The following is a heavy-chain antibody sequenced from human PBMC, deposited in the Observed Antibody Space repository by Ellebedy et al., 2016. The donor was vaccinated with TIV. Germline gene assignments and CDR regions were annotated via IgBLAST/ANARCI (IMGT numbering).Heavy chain of an antibody. Sequence: PGGSLRLSCAASGFTVSSNYMSWLRQAPGRGLEWVSVIYSGGNTYYADSVKGRFTMSRDSSKNTLYLQLNSLRAEDTAVYYCARGKLMVYADWGQGTLVTVSS. V-gene: IGHV3-53*01. CDR1: GFTVSSNY. D-gene: IGHD2-8*01. CDR2: IYSGGNT. CDR3: ARGKLMVYAD. J-gene: IGHJ4*02.